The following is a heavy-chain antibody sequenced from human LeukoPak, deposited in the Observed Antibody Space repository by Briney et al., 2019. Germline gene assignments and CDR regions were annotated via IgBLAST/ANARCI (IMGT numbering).Heavy chain of an antibody. D-gene: IGHD6-6*01. CDR1: GYTFTSYG. CDR2: ISAYNGNT. CDR3: ARAIPPGIAARPDRRPWYFDL. J-gene: IGHJ2*01. Sequence: ASVKVSCKASGYTFTSYGISWVRQAPGQGLEWMGWISAYNGNTNYAQKLQGRVTITADESTSTAYMELSSLRSEDTAVYYCARAIPPGIAARPDRRPWYFDLWGRGTLVTVSS. V-gene: IGHV1-18*01.